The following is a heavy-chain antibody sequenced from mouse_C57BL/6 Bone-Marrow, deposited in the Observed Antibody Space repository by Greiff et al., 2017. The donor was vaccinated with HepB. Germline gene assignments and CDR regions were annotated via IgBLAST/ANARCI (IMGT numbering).Heavy chain of an antibody. CDR2: IYPRSGNT. CDR1: GYTFTSYG. V-gene: IGHV1-81*01. D-gene: IGHD1-1*01. J-gene: IGHJ1*03. Sequence: QVQLQQSGAELARPGASVKLSCKASGYTFTSYGISWVKQRTGQGLEWIGEIYPRSGNTYYNEKFKGKATLTADKSSSTAYMELRSLTSEDSAVYFCARFDYGSSCHCYFDVWGTGTTVTVAS. CDR3: ARFDYGSSCHCYFDV.